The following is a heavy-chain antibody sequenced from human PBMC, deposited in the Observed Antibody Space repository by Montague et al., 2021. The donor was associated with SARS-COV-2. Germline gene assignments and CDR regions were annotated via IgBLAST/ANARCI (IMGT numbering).Heavy chain of an antibody. CDR1: GFTIVSYW. J-gene: IGHJ5*02. CDR2: IRQDGRAQ. D-gene: IGHD4-17*01. Sequence: SLRLSCAASGFTIVSYWMSWVRQAPGKGLEWVSNIRQDGRAQYYVDSVXCRFTISRDNAKNSLYLQMNSLRAADTGVYYCTRDRDYGDYLNWFNPLGQGTLVTVSS. V-gene: IGHV3-7*01. CDR3: TRDRDYGDYLNWFNP.